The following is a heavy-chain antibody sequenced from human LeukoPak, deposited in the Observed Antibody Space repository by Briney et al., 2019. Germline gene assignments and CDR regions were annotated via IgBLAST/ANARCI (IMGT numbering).Heavy chain of an antibody. CDR3: VKITSVTGGDC. CDR1: GFTFSAYA. D-gene: IGHD1-1*01. J-gene: IGHJ4*02. Sequence: GGSLRLSCSASGFTFSAYAMYWVGQAPGKGLEYVSGISNNGGSSFYADSVKGRFTISRDNSKNTLYLQMSSLRAEDTAVYYCVKITSVTGGDCWGQGTRLTVPS. CDR2: ISNNGGSS. V-gene: IGHV3-64D*09.